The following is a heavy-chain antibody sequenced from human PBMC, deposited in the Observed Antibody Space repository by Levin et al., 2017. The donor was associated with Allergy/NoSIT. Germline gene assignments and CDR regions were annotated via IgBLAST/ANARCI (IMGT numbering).Heavy chain of an antibody. CDR1: GGSISSGGYS. J-gene: IGHJ4*02. Sequence: SQTLSLTCAVSGGSISSGGYSWSWIRQPPGKGLEWIGNIYLSGSTYYNPSLKSRVTISVDRSKNQFSMNLRSVTAAYPAVYYSPSVAGYRYGSYLDYWGQGTLVTLSS. CDR3: PSVAGYRYGSYLDY. V-gene: IGHV4-30-2*01. CDR2: IYLSGST. D-gene: IGHD5-18*01.